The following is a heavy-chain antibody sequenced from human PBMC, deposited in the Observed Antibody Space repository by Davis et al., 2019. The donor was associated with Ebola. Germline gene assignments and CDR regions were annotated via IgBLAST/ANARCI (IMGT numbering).Heavy chain of an antibody. V-gene: IGHV4-34*01. CDR1: GDSVSTRDYY. CDR2: INHSGST. CDR3: ARGGVVAVFDL. J-gene: IGHJ2*01. D-gene: IGHD2-15*01. Sequence: MPSETLSLTCTVSGDSVSTRDYYWSWIRQPPGKGLEWIGEINHSGSTNYNPSLKSRVTISVDTSKKQFSLKLSSVTAADTAVYYCARGGVVAVFDLWGRGTLVTVSS.